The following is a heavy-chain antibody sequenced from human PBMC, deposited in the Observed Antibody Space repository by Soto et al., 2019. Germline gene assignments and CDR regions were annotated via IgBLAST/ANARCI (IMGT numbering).Heavy chain of an antibody. CDR3: ARGRPYYDSSGYPWLDP. CDR2: INHSGST. J-gene: IGHJ5*02. Sequence: SETLSLTCAVYGGSFSGYYWSWIRQPPGKGLEWIGEINHSGSTNYNPSLKSRVTISVDTSKNHFSLKLSSVTAADTAVYYCARGRPYYDSSGYPWLDPWGQGTMVTVSS. D-gene: IGHD3-22*01. CDR1: GGSFSGYY. V-gene: IGHV4-34*01.